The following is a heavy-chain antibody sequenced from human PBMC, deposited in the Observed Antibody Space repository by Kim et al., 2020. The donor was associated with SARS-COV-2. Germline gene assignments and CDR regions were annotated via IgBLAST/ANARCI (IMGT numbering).Heavy chain of an antibody. Sequence: NYTPSLKSRVTIAVDTSKNQFSLKLSSVTAADTAVYYCARARIAARHFDYWGQGTLVTVSS. V-gene: IGHV4-34*01. CDR3: ARARIAARHFDY. D-gene: IGHD6-6*01. J-gene: IGHJ4*02.